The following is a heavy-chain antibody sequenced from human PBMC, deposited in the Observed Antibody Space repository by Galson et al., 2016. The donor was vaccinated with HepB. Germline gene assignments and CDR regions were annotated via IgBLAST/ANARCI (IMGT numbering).Heavy chain of an antibody. V-gene: IGHV3-33*08. J-gene: IGHJ6*04. D-gene: IGHD2-2*02. CDR1: GFTFSSYA. CDR3: ARDEAGYCRSTSCYTYYHGMDV. Sequence: SLRLSCAASGFTFSSYAMHWVRQAPGKGLAWVAVIWYDGSDKYYADSVKGRFTISRDNSKNTLYLQMNSLRAEDTAVYYCARDEAGYCRSTSCYTYYHGMDVWGKGTTVTVSP. CDR2: IWYDGSDK.